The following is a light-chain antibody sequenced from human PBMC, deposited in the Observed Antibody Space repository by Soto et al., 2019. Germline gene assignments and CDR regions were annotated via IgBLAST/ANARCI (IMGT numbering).Light chain of an antibody. J-gene: IGKJ1*01. CDR3: QQYDSFPWT. CDR1: QDISKW. CDR2: DAS. Sequence: DIQMTQSPSTLSASVGDRVAITGRASQDISKWLAWYQQKPGKPPKLLIYDASGLDGGVPSRFSGSGYGTEFTLTISGLQPEDFATFYCQQYDSFPWTFGPGTKVDIK. V-gene: IGKV1-5*01.